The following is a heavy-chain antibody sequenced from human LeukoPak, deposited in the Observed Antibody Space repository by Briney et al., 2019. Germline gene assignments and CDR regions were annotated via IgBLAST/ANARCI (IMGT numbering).Heavy chain of an antibody. Sequence: SETLSLTCTVSGGSISSYYWSWIRQPPGKGLEWIGYIYYSGSTNYNPSLKSRVTISVDTSKNQFSLKLSSVTAADTAVYYCARGRVEYSSGSNWFDPWGQGTLVTVSS. J-gene: IGHJ5*02. CDR1: GGSISSYY. CDR2: IYYSGST. V-gene: IGHV4-59*01. CDR3: ARGRVEYSSGSNWFDP. D-gene: IGHD3-10*01.